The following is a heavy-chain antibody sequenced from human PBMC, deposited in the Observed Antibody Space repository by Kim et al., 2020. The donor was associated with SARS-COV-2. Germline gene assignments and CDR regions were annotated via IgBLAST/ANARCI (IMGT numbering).Heavy chain of an antibody. V-gene: IGHV3-23*01. D-gene: IGHD6-19*01. CDR3: ANDGVAGTVGY. Sequence: TKYADSVTGPSTISRDNTKSTMYLQVDSVRAEDTAVYYCANDGVAGTVGYWGQGTLVTVSS. CDR2: T. J-gene: IGHJ4*02.